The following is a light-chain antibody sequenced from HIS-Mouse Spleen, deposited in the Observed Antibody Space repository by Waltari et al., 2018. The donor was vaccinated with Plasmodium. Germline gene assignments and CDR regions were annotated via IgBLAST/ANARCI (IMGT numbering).Light chain of an antibody. Sequence: DIQMTPSPSSLSASVGDRVTITCQASQDISNYLNCYQQKPGKAPKLLIYDASNLETGVPSRFSGSGSGTDFTFTISSLQPEDIATYYCQQYDNLPPLFTFGPGTKVDIK. V-gene: IGKV1-33*01. CDR1: QDISNY. J-gene: IGKJ3*01. CDR3: QQYDNLPPLFT. CDR2: DAS.